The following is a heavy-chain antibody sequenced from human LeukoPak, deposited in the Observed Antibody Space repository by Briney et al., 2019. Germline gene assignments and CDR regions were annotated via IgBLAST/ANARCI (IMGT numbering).Heavy chain of an antibody. CDR3: ARGSMAIPYYYYYYMDV. J-gene: IGHJ6*03. Sequence: PSETLSLTCTVSGGSISSYYWSWIRQPPGKGLEWIGYIYYSGSTNYNPSLKSRVTISVDTSKNQFSLKLSSVTAADTAVYYCARGSMAIPYYYYYYMDVWGKGTTVTVSS. V-gene: IGHV4-59*12. CDR2: IYYSGST. D-gene: IGHD2-2*02. CDR1: GGSISSYY.